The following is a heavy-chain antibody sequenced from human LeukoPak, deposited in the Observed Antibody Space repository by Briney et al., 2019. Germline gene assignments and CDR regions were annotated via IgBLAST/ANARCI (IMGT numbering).Heavy chain of an antibody. D-gene: IGHD3/OR15-3a*01. CDR2: IKQDGSEK. CDR1: GFTFSSYA. Sequence: GGSLRLSCAAPGFTFSSYAMSWVRQAPGKGLEWVANIKQDGSEKYYVDSVKGRFTISRDNAKNSLYLQMNSLRAEDTAVYYCARDGTDNWFYPWGQGTLVTVSS. J-gene: IGHJ5*02. V-gene: IGHV3-7*05. CDR3: ARDGTDNWFYP.